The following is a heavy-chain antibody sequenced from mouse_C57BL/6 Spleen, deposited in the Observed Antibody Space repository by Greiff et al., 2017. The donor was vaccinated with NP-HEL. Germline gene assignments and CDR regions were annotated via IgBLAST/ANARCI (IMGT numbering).Heavy chain of an antibody. D-gene: IGHD3-2*02. V-gene: IGHV1-81*01. CDR1: GYTFTSYG. CDR2: IYPRSGNT. J-gene: IGHJ1*03. Sequence: QVQLQQSGAELARPGASVKLSCKASGYTFTSYGISWVKQRTGQGLEWIGEIYPRSGNTYYNEKFKGKATLTADKSSSTAYMELRSLTSEDSAVYFCARRETAQAHWYFDVWGTGTTVTVSS. CDR3: ARRETAQAHWYFDV.